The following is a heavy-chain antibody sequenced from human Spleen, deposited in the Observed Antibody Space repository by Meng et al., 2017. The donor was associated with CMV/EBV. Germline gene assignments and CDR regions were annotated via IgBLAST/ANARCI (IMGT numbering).Heavy chain of an antibody. Sequence: TVSGGSVRSSSDYWGWIRQPPGQGMEWIGSIYYSGSTYYNPSLKSRVTISVDTSKNQFSLKLSSVTAADTTVYYCARGSSSLDYFDYWGQGTLVTVSS. D-gene: IGHD6-13*01. CDR2: IYYSGST. CDR1: GGSVRSSSDY. CDR3: ARGSSSLDYFDY. V-gene: IGHV4-39*01. J-gene: IGHJ4*02.